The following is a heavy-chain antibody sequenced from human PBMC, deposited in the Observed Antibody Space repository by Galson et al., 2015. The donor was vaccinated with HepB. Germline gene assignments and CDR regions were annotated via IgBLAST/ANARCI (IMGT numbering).Heavy chain of an antibody. Sequence: SLRLSCAASGFTFSSYGMHWVRQAPGKGLEWVAVIWYDGSNKYYADSVKGRFTISRDNSKNTLYLQMNSLRAEDTAVYYCARDGDDLNHSGGLDVWGQGTTVTVSS. V-gene: IGHV3-33*01. CDR1: GFTFSSYG. J-gene: IGHJ6*02. CDR3: ARDGDDLNHSGGLDV. CDR2: IWYDGSNK. D-gene: IGHD2-21*01.